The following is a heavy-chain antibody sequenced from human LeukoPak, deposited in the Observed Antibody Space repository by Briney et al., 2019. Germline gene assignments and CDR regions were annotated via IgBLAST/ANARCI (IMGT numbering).Heavy chain of an antibody. CDR3: ARRLCGGDCYSTFSY. CDR1: GGSFSGYY. CDR2: INHSGST. Sequence: PSETLSLTCAVHGGSFSGYYWSWIRQPPGKGLEWIGEINHSGSTNYNPSLKSRVTISVDTSKNQFSLKLSSVTAADTAVYYCARRLCGGDCYSTFSYWGQGTLVTVSS. J-gene: IGHJ4*02. D-gene: IGHD2-21*02. V-gene: IGHV4-34*01.